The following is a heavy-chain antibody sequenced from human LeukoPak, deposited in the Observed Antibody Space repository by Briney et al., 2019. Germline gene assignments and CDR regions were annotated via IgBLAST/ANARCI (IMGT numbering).Heavy chain of an antibody. CDR2: ISYDGSNK. J-gene: IGHJ4*02. D-gene: IGHD3-10*01. CDR1: GFTFSSYA. Sequence: GGSLRLSCAAPGFTFSSYAMHWVRQAPGKGLEWVAVISYDGSNKYYADSVKGRFTISRDNSKNTVYLQMNSLRAEDTAVYYCARGLDNYYGSGSYLDYWGQGTLVTVSS. V-gene: IGHV3-30-3*01. CDR3: ARGLDNYYGSGSYLDY.